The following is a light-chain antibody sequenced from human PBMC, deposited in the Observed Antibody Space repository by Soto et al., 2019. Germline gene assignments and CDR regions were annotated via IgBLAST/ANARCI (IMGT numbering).Light chain of an antibody. CDR1: SSDIGTYDL. CDR2: EVN. CDR3: CSYAGSSIFVV. J-gene: IGLJ2*01. V-gene: IGLV2-23*02. Sequence: QPVLTQPASVSGSPGQSITISCTGTSSDIGTYDLVSWYQHHPGKAPKLMIYEVNLRPSGVSNRFSASKSGKTASLTISGLQAEDEADYYCCSYAGSSIFVVFGGGTKLTVL.